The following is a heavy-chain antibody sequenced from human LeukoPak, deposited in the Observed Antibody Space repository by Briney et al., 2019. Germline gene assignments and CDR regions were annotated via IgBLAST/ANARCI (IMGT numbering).Heavy chain of an antibody. Sequence: SGTLSLTCAVTGASISNSNWWTWVRQPPGKGLEWIGEIYHSGSTNYKTSLKSRATISVDKSKNQFSLKPNSVTAADTAVYYCASRAPRYNYDRYLPIDYWGQGTLVTVSS. V-gene: IGHV4-4*02. J-gene: IGHJ4*02. CDR3: ASRAPRYNYDRYLPIDY. D-gene: IGHD3-22*01. CDR1: GASISNSNW. CDR2: IYHSGST.